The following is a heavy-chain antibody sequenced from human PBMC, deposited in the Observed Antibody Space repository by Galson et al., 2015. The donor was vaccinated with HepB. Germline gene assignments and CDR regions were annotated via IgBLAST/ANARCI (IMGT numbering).Heavy chain of an antibody. D-gene: IGHD2-2*01. Sequence: SVKVSCKASGYTFTSYGISWVRQAPGQGLEWMGWISAYNGNTNYAQKLQGRVTMTTDTSTSTAYMELRSLRSDDTAVYYCARDAIVVVPAANYYYYGMDVWGQGTTVTVSS. CDR2: ISAYNGNT. V-gene: IGHV1-18*04. J-gene: IGHJ6*02. CDR1: GYTFTSYG. CDR3: ARDAIVVVPAANYYYYGMDV.